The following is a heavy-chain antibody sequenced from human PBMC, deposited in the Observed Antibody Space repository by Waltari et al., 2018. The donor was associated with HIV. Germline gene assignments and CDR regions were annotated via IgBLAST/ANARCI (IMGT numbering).Heavy chain of an antibody. CDR2: IYYSGST. CDR3: ARVGKWELLNALDY. D-gene: IGHD1-26*01. V-gene: IGHV4-61*01. Sequence: QVQLQESGPGLVKPSETLSLTCTVSGGSVSSGSYYWSWIRQPPGKGLEWIGYIYYSGSTNYNPSLKSRVTISVDTSKNQFSLKLSSVTAADTAVYYCARVGKWELLNALDYWGQGTLVTVSS. J-gene: IGHJ4*02. CDR1: GGSVSSGSYY.